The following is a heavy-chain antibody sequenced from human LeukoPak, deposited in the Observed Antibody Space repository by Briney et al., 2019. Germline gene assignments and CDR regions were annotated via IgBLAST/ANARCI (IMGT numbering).Heavy chain of an antibody. CDR2: INHSGST. V-gene: IGHV4-34*01. Sequence: PSETLSLTCAVYGGSFSGYYWSWFRQPPGKGLEWIGEINHSGSTNYNPSLKSRVTISVDTSKNQFSLKLSSVTAADTAVYYCARGYNGARPSYYYYGMDVWGQGTTVTVSS. J-gene: IGHJ6*02. CDR3: ARGYNGARPSYYYYGMDV. CDR1: GGSFSGYY. D-gene: IGHD2-8*01.